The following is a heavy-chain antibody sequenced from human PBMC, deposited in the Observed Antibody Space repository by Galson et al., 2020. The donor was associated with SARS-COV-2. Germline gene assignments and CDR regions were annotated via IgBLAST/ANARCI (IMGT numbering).Heavy chain of an antibody. D-gene: IGHD1-26*01. CDR1: GDSVSSNSAA. J-gene: IGHJ6*02. CDR3: ARDWEASQNIVIHYYCGMDV. Sequence: SQTLSLTCAISGDSVSSNSAAWNWIRQSPSRGLEWLGRTYYRSKWYNDYAVSVKSRITINPDTSKNQFSLQLNSVTPEDTAVYYCARDWEASQNIVIHYYCGMDVWGQGTTVTVSS. V-gene: IGHV6-1*01. CDR2: TYYRSKWYN.